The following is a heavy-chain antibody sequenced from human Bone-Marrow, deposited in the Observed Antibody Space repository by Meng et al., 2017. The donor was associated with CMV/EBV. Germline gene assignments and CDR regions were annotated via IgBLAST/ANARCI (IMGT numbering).Heavy chain of an antibody. CDR3: ARDSDSVRYYDFWSGYYGMDV. V-gene: IGHV3-7*01. Sequence: LSLTCAASGFTFSSYWMSWVRQAPGKGLEWVANIKQDGSGKYYVDSVKGRFTISRDNAKNSLYLQMNSLRAEDTAVYYCARDSDSVRYYDFWSGYYGMDVWGQGTTVTVSS. D-gene: IGHD3-3*01. CDR1: GFTFSSYW. J-gene: IGHJ6*02. CDR2: IKQDGSGK.